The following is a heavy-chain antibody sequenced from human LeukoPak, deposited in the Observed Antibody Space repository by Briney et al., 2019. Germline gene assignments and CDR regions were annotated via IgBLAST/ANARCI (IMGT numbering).Heavy chain of an antibody. CDR2: SNAGNGNT. CDR3: ARGTYYYGSGSSDYYYYYYYMDV. J-gene: IGHJ6*03. CDR1: GYTFTTYA. V-gene: IGHV1-3*02. Sequence: GASVKVSCKASGYTFTTYAMHWVRQAPGQRLEWMGWSNAGNGNTKYSQEFQGRVTITRDTSASTAYMELSSLRSEDTAVYYCARGTYYYGSGSSDYYYYYYYMDVWGKGTTVTVSS. D-gene: IGHD3-10*01.